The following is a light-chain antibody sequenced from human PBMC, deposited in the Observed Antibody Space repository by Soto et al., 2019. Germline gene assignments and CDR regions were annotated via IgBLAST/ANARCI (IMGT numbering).Light chain of an antibody. CDR2: AAS. V-gene: IGKV1-9*01. CDR1: QGISSY. J-gene: IGKJ3*01. CDR3: QQLNSYRVT. Sequence: DIQLTQSPSFLSASVGGRFTITCLAIQGISSYLAWYQQKPGKAPKLLIYAASTLQSGVPSRFSGSGSGTEFTLTISSLQPEDFETYYCQQLNSYRVTFGPGTKVDIK.